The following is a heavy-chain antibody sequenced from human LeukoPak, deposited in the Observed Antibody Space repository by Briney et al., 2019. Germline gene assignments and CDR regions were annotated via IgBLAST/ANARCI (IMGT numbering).Heavy chain of an antibody. CDR2: IFYSGTT. Sequence: PQTLSLTCTVSGGSFSSGGYYWSWIRQHPGKGLEWIGYIFYSGTTYYNPSLKSRVIISVDASKNQFSLRLSSVTAADTAVYYCARDLGGLGKIDYWGQGTLVTVSS. D-gene: IGHD7-27*01. V-gene: IGHV4-31*03. CDR3: ARDLGGLGKIDY. CDR1: GGSFSSGGYY. J-gene: IGHJ4*02.